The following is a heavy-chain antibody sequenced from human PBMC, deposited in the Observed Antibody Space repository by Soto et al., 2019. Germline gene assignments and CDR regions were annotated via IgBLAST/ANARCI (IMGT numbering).Heavy chain of an antibody. V-gene: IGHV3-53*01. J-gene: IGHJ4*02. CDR3: ASSGIGYFDY. Sequence: GESLKISCAASGFTVSSNYMSWVRQAPGKGLEWVSVIYSGVSTYYADSVKGRFTISRDNSKNTLYLQMNSLRAEDTAVYYCASSGIGYFDYWGQGTLVTVSS. CDR1: GFTVSSNY. D-gene: IGHD6-13*01. CDR2: IYSGVST.